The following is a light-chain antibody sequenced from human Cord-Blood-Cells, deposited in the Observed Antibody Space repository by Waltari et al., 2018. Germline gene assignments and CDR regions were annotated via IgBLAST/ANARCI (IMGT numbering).Light chain of an antibody. CDR1: RSSVGGYNS. V-gene: IGLV2-14*01. J-gene: IGLJ2*01. CDR2: DVS. CDR3: SSYTSSSTRV. Sequence: QSALTQPASVSGSPGQSIPISCTGPRSSVGGYNSVSWYQQHPGKAPKLMIYDVSNRPSGVSNRFSGSKSGNTASLTISGLQAEDEADYYCSSYTSSSTRVFGGGTKLTVL.